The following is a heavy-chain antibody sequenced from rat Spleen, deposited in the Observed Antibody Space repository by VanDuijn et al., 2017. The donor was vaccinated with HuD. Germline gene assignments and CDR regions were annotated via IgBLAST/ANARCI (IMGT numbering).Heavy chain of an antibody. J-gene: IGHJ3*01. D-gene: IGHD1-1*01. CDR1: GFSLTSNG. CDR3: ARDDYRGWFAY. V-gene: IGHV2S30*01. Sequence: QVQLKESGPGLVQPSQTLSLTCTVSGFSLTSNGVSWVRQPPGKGLEWMGRMKYDGDTYYNSVFKSRLSISRDTSKSQVFLRVNSLQTEDTALYYCARDDYRGWFAYWGQGTLVTVSS. CDR2: MKYDGDT.